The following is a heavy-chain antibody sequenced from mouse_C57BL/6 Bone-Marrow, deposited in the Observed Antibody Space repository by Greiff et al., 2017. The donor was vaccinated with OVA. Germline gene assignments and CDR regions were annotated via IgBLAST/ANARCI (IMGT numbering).Heavy chain of an antibody. Sequence: QVHVKQPGAELVRPGSSVKLSCKASGYTFTSYWMHWVKQRPIQGLEWIGNIDPSDSETHYNQKFKDKATLTVDKSSSTAYMQLSSLTPEDSAVYYCARRGDYWGQGTTLTVSS. J-gene: IGHJ2*01. CDR1: GYTFTSYW. V-gene: IGHV1-52*01. CDR2: IDPSDSET. CDR3: ARRGDY.